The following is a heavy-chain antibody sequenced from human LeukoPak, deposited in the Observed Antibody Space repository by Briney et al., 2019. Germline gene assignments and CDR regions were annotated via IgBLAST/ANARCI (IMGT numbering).Heavy chain of an antibody. CDR3: ARQSRDGSKTRGYYLDY. CDR2: IYPADSDT. J-gene: IGHJ4*02. CDR1: GYIFTHYW. D-gene: IGHD3-10*01. V-gene: IGHV5-51*01. Sequence: GEALKISCQVSGYIFTHYWIGWVRQMPGKGLESMGLIYPADSDTTYSPSFQGQVTISADKSISTVYLQWSSLKASDTAMYYCARQSRDGSKTRGYYLDYWGQGTLVTVSS.